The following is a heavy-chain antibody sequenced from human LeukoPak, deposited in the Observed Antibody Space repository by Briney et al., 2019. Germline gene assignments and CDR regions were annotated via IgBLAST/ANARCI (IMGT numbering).Heavy chain of an antibody. CDR2: ISSSGSTI. CDR1: GFTFSSYE. CDR3: ARGSNIVVVTCQCPKAFDI. D-gene: IGHD2-21*02. J-gene: IGHJ3*02. V-gene: IGHV3-48*03. Sequence: GGSLRLSCAASGFTFSSYEMNWVRQAPGKGLEWVSYISSSGSTIYYADSVKGLFTISRDNAKHSLYLQMNSLRAEDTAVYYCARGSNIVVVTCQCPKAFDIWGQGTMVTVSS.